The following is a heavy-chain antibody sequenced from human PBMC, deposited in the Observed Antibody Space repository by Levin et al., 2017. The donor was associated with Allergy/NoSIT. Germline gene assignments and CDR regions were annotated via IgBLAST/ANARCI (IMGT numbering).Heavy chain of an antibody. CDR3: ARCYYGSGSYYWGSGGRRYYYYMDV. CDR1: GYSFTSYW. J-gene: IGHJ6*03. Sequence: EASVKVSCKGSGYSFTSYWIGGVRQMPGKGLEWMGIIYPGDSDTRYSPSFQGQVTISADKSISTAYLQWSSLKASDTAMYYCARCYYGSGSYYWGSGGRRYYYYMDVWGKGTTVTVSS. V-gene: IGHV5-51*01. D-gene: IGHD3-10*01. CDR2: IYPGDSDT.